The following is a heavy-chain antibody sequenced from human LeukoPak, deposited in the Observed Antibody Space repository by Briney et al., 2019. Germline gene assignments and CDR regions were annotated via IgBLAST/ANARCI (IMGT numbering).Heavy chain of an antibody. Sequence: GESLKISCQGSGYSFTSYWIGWVRQMPGKGLEWMGIIYPGDSDTRYSPSFQGQVTISADKSISTAYLQWSSLKASDTAMYYCAREAAGVRFLEWLFGAFDIWGQGTMVTVSS. CDR3: AREAAGVRFLEWLFGAFDI. D-gene: IGHD3-3*01. V-gene: IGHV5-51*01. J-gene: IGHJ3*02. CDR1: GYSFTSYW. CDR2: IYPGDSDT.